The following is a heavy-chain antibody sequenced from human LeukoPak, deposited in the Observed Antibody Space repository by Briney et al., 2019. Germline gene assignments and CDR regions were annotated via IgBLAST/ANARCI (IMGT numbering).Heavy chain of an antibody. CDR2: ISAYNGNT. D-gene: IGHD3-22*01. V-gene: IGHV1-18*01. Sequence: GASVKVSCKASGGTFSSYAISWVRQAPGQGLEWMGWISAYNGNTNYAQKLQGRVTMTTDTSTSTAYMELRSLRSDDTAVYYCATKLPTNSGYDYYYYMDVWGKGTTVTVSS. CDR1: GGTFSSYA. J-gene: IGHJ6*03. CDR3: ATKLPTNSGYDYYYYMDV.